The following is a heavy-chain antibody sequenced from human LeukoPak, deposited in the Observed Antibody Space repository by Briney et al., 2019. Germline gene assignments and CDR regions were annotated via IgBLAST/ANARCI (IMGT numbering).Heavy chain of an antibody. CDR1: GGSISSYY. Sequence: SETLSLTCTVSGGSISSYYWSWIRQPPGKGLEWIGYIYYSGSTNYNPSLKSRVTIPVDTSKNQFSLKLSSVTAADTAVYYCAREGYYDSSGPFDIWGQGTMVTVSS. D-gene: IGHD3-22*01. CDR3: AREGYYDSSGPFDI. V-gene: IGHV4-59*01. CDR2: IYYSGST. J-gene: IGHJ3*02.